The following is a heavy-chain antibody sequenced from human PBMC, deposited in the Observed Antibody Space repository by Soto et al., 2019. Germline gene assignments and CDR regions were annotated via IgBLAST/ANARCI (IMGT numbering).Heavy chain of an antibody. CDR1: GGTFCSYA. D-gene: IGHD6-13*01. V-gene: IGHV1-69*06. J-gene: IGHJ5*02. CDR3: ARGKIAEAGWENNWFDP. Sequence: SVKVSCKASGGTFCSYAISWVRQAPGQGLEWMGGIIPIFGTANYAQKFQGRVTITADKYTSTAYMELSSLRSEDTAVYYCARGKIAEAGWENNWFDPWGQGSLVTVSS. CDR2: IIPIFGTA.